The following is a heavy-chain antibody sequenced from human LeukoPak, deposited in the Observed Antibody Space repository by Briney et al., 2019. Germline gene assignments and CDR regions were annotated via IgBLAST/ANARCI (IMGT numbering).Heavy chain of an antibody. CDR1: GGSFSGYY. J-gene: IGHJ6*02. CDR2: INHSGST. CDR3: ARGSATYYDFWSGSIYYYYYGMDV. Sequence: PETLSLTCAVYGGSFSGYYWSWIRQPPGKGLEWIGEINHSGSTNYNPSLKSRVTISVDTSKNQFSLKLSSVTAADTAVYYCARGSATYYDFWSGSIYYYYYGMDVWGQGTTVTVSS. V-gene: IGHV4-34*01. D-gene: IGHD3-3*01.